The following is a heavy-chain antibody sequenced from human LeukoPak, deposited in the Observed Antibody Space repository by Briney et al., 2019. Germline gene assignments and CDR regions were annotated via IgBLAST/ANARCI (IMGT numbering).Heavy chain of an antibody. Sequence: SVKVSCKASGGTFSSYAISWVRQAPGQGLEWMGGIIPIFGTANYAQKFQGGVTITTDESTSTAYMELSSLRSEDTAVYYCASGLLPWFGVFDYWGQGTLVTVSS. CDR1: GGTFSSYA. J-gene: IGHJ4*02. V-gene: IGHV1-69*05. CDR3: ASGLLPWFGVFDY. CDR2: IIPIFGTA. D-gene: IGHD3-10*01.